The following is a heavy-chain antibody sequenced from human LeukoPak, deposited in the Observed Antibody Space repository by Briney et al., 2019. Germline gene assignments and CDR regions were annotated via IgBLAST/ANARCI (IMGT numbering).Heavy chain of an antibody. CDR1: GFTLSSYG. D-gene: IGHD6-6*01. CDR2: IWYDGSNK. CDR3: AKVSSSSTHYYYYMDV. J-gene: IGHJ6*03. V-gene: IGHV3-33*06. Sequence: PGGSLRLSCAASGFTLSSYGMHWVRQAPGKGLEWVAVIWYDGSNKYYADSVKGRFTISRDNSKNTLYLQMNSLRAEDTAVYYCAKVSSSSTHYYYYMDVWGKGTTVTVSS.